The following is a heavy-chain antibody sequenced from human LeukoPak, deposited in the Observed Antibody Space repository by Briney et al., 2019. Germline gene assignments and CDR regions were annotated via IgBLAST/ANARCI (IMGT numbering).Heavy chain of an antibody. V-gene: IGHV1-46*01. CDR1: GYTFTNFY. J-gene: IGHJ4*02. Sequence: GASVKVSCMASGYTFTNFYIHWVRQAPGQGLDWMGVINPSGGSTTYAQNFQGRVTMTTDTSTSTVYMELSSLRSEDTAVYYCARNRWLDYLGQGTLVTVSS. D-gene: IGHD5-24*01. CDR2: INPSGGST. CDR3: ARNRWLDY.